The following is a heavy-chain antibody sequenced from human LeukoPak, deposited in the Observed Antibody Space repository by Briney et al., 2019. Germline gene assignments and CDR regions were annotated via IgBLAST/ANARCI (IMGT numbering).Heavy chain of an antibody. CDR2: ISYDGSNK. J-gene: IGHJ6*02. CDR3: ARARSAMVRGVIITVYYYYYGMDV. CDR1: GFTFSSYA. D-gene: IGHD3-10*01. Sequence: GRSLRLSCAASGFTFSSYAMHWVRQAPGKGLEWVAVISYDGSNKYYADSVKGRFTISRDNSKNTLYLQMNSLRAEDTAVYYCARARSAMVRGVIITVYYYYYGMDVWGQGTTVTVSS. V-gene: IGHV3-30-3*01.